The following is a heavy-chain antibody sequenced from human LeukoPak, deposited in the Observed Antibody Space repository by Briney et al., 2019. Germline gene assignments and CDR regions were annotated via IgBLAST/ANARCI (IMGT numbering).Heavy chain of an antibody. CDR3: ARDPGVATTDAFDI. CDR1: GFTFSIYG. Sequence: GGSLRLSCAASGFTFSIYGMHWDRQAPGKGLEWVAVISYHGNNKYYADSVKGRFTISRDNSKNTLYLQMNSLRAEDTAVYYCARDPGVATTDAFDIWGQGTMVTVSS. V-gene: IGHV3-30*03. J-gene: IGHJ3*02. D-gene: IGHD5-12*01. CDR2: ISYHGNNK.